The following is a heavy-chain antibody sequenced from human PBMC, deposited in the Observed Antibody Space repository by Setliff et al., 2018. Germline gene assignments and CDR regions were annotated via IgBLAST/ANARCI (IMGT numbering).Heavy chain of an antibody. CDR1: GYTFTSHY. Sequence: ASVKVSCKASGYTFTSHYMHWVRQAPGLGLEWMGTINPSSGRTSYAQKFQGRVTTTRDTPTSTVYMDMSSLRSEDTAVYYCARDVFPYHYEGAFDIWGQGTMVTV. J-gene: IGHJ3*02. V-gene: IGHV1-46*01. CDR2: INPSSGRT. D-gene: IGHD3-22*01. CDR3: ARDVFPYHYEGAFDI.